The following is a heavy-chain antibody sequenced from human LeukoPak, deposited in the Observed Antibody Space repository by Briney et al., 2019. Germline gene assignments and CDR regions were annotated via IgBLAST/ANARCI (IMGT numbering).Heavy chain of an antibody. V-gene: IGHV5-51*01. CDR3: ARHPSELSLIVVPPLDPFDI. D-gene: IGHD3-22*01. J-gene: IGHJ3*02. CDR1: GYSFTSYW. Sequence: GESLKISCKGSGYSFTSYWIGWVRQMPGKGLEWMGIIYPGDSDTRYSPSFQGQVTISADKSISTAYLQWSSLKASDTAMYYCARHPSELSLIVVPPLDPFDIWGQGTMVTVSS. CDR2: IYPGDSDT.